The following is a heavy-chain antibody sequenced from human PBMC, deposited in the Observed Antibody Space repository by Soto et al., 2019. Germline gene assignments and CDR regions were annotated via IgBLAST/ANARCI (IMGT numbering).Heavy chain of an antibody. CDR1: GFTFSSYS. D-gene: IGHD1-26*01. V-gene: IGHV3-21*01. CDR2: ISSSSSYI. J-gene: IGHJ6*02. CDR3: ARDSEWELPMNYYYYGMDV. Sequence: GGSMRLSCAASGFTFSSYSMNWVRQAPGKGLEWVSSISSSSSYIYYADSVKGRFTISRDNAKNSLYLQMNSLRAEDTAVYYCARDSEWELPMNYYYYGMDVWGQGTTVTVSS.